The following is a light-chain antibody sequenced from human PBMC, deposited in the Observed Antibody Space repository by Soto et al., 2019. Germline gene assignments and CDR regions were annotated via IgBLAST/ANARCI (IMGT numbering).Light chain of an antibody. CDR2: GAS. CDR1: QSISTK. Sequence: ETVSTQSPATPPLAPGVTATLAYRASQSISTKLAWYQQKPGQAPRLLIYGASTRATGIPARFSGSGSGTEFFLTISSLQSEDYAVHYCQQYNNRHPRTFGQGTKVDIK. J-gene: IGKJ1*01. CDR3: QQYNNRHPRT. V-gene: IGKV3-15*01.